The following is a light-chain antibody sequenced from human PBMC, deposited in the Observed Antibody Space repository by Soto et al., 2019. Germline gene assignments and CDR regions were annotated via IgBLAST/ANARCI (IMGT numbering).Light chain of an antibody. J-gene: IGKJ1*01. Sequence: IVMTQSPVTLSVSPGDTATLSCRASQSVGSNLAWYQHKPGQAPRLLISGASTRATGVPARFSGSGSGTEFTLTISSLQSEDFAIYYCQQYNNWPPATFGQGTKVEIK. CDR2: GAS. CDR1: QSVGSN. V-gene: IGKV3-15*01. CDR3: QQYNNWPPAT.